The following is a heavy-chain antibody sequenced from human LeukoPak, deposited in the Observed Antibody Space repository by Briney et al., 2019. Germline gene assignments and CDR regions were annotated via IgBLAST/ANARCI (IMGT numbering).Heavy chain of an antibody. V-gene: IGHV4-59*01. CDR3: ARAQGNDYGDYDAADY. CDR2: IYYSGST. J-gene: IGHJ4*02. D-gene: IGHD4-17*01. CDR1: GGSISSYD. Sequence: ASETLSLTCTVSGGSISSYDWSWIRQPPGKGLEWIGYIYYSGSTNYNPSLKSRVTISVDTSKNQFSLKMSSVTAADTAVYYCARAQGNDYGDYDAADYWGQGTLVTVSS.